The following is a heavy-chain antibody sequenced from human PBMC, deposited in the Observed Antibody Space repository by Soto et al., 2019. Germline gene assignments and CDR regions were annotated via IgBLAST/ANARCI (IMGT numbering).Heavy chain of an antibody. CDR3: ARDRLSYGGPHNCFDP. CDR2: MNANNGNT. CDR1: GYTFTRDG. Sequence: ASVKGSCKASGYTFTRDGISWVRQATGQRLEWMGWMNANNGNTGYAQKFQGRVTMTRNTSISTAYMELSSLRSEDTAVYYCARDRLSYGGPHNCFDPWGQGTLVTVSS. D-gene: IGHD3-10*01. V-gene: IGHV1-8*01. J-gene: IGHJ5*02.